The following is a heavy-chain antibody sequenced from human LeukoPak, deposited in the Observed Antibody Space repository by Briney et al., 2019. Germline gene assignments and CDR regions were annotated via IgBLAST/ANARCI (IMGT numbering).Heavy chain of an antibody. CDR1: GFTVSSNY. CDR2: IYSGGST. Sequence: PGGSLRLSCAASGFTVSSNYMSWVRQAPGKGLEWVSVIYSGGSTYYADSVKGRFTISRDNSKNTLYLQMNSLRAEDTAVYYCARVERRVAATVDGFDPWDQGTLVTVSS. CDR3: ARVERRVAATVDGFDP. V-gene: IGHV3-53*01. D-gene: IGHD2-15*01. J-gene: IGHJ5*02.